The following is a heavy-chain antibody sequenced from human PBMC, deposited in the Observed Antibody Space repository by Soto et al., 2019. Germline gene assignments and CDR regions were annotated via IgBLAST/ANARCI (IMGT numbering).Heavy chain of an antibody. CDR2: IWYDGSNK. Sequence: QVQLVESGGGVVQPGRSLRLSCAASGFTFSSYGMHWVRQAPGKGLEWVAVIWYDGSNKYYADSVKGRFTISRDNSKNPMYMQMNSLRAEDTAVYYCARESTGSDISWFDPWGQGTLVTVSS. D-gene: IGHD3-10*01. CDR3: ARESTGSDISWFDP. V-gene: IGHV3-33*01. CDR1: GFTFSSYG. J-gene: IGHJ5*02.